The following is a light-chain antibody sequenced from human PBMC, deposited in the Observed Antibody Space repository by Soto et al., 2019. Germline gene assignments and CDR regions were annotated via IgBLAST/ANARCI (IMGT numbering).Light chain of an antibody. CDR2: LNSDGSH. CDR1: SGHSSYA. J-gene: IGLJ3*02. CDR3: QTWGTGTGV. Sequence: QPVLTQSPSASASLGDSVKLTCTLSSGHSSYAIAWHQQQAEKGPRYLMKLNSDGSHSKGDGIPDRFSGSSSGAERYLTISSLQSEDEAYYYCQTWGTGTGVFGGGTKLTVL. V-gene: IGLV4-69*01.